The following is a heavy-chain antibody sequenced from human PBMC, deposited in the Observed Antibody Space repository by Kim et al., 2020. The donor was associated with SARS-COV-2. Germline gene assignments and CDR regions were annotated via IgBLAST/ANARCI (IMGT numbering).Heavy chain of an antibody. CDR2: ISYDGSNK. CDR1: GFTFSSYA. CDR3: ARDDGWYEVSYYGMDV. V-gene: IGHV3-30-3*01. J-gene: IGHJ6*02. D-gene: IGHD6-19*01. Sequence: GGSLRLSCAASGFTFSSYAMHWVRQAPGKGLEWVAVISYDGSNKYYADSVKGRFTISRDNSKNTLYLQMNSLRAEDTAVYYCARDDGWYEVSYYGMDVWGQGTTVTVSS.